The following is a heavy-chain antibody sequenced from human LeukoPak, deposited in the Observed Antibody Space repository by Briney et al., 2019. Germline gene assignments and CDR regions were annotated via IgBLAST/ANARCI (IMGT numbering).Heavy chain of an antibody. D-gene: IGHD2-2*01. V-gene: IGHV4-39*01. Sequence: PSETLSLTCTVSGGSISSSSYYWGWIRQPPGKGLEWIGSIYYSGNTYHNPPLKSRVTISVDTSRNQFSLKLSSVTAADTAVYYCASLIVVVPAAPYIDYWGQGTLVTVSS. CDR3: ASLIVVVPAAPYIDY. CDR2: IYYSGNT. J-gene: IGHJ4*02. CDR1: GGSISSSSYY.